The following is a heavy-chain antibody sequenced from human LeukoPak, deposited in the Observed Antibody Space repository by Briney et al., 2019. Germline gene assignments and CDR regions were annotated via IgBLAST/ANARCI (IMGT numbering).Heavy chain of an antibody. D-gene: IGHD2-2*01. J-gene: IGHJ5*02. Sequence: GASVKVSCKASGYTFTSYGISWVRQAPGQGLEWMGWISAYNGNTNYAQKLQGRVTMTTDTSTSTAYMELRSLRSDDTAVYYCARDAASVVVPAARHRFDPWGQGTLVTVSS. CDR2: ISAYNGNT. V-gene: IGHV1-18*01. CDR1: GYTFTSYG. CDR3: ARDAASVVVPAARHRFDP.